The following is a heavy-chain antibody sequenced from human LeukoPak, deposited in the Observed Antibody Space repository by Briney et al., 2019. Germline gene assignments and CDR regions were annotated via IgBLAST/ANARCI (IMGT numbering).Heavy chain of an antibody. Sequence: SVKVSCKASGYTFTSYDINWVRQAPGQGLEWMGRIIPILGIANYAQKFQGRVTITADKSTSTAYMELSSLRSEDTAVYYCASPNCSSTSCYGVDAFDIWGQGTMVTVSS. V-gene: IGHV1-69*04. CDR1: GYTFTSYD. J-gene: IGHJ3*02. CDR2: IIPILGIA. D-gene: IGHD2-2*01. CDR3: ASPNCSSTSCYGVDAFDI.